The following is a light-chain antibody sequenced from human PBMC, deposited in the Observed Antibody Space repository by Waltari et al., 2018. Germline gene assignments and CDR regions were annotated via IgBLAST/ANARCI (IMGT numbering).Light chain of an antibody. CDR2: RAS. CDR3: QQSDSTLNT. Sequence: IQMTQSPSVLAAAVVDRVTFTCRASRTVRTYLNWYQQKPGKAPKLLIFRASNLHTGVPSRFSGSGSGTEFTLTISGVQPKDFATYFCQQSDSTLNTFGQGTNLEIK. V-gene: IGKV1-39*01. J-gene: IGKJ2*01. CDR1: RTVRTY.